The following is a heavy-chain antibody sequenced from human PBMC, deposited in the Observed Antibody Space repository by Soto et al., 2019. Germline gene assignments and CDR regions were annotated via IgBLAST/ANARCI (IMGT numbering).Heavy chain of an antibody. Sequence: GGSLRLSCAASGFTFTDYAVSWVRQAPGKGLEWVSAISGTGDSTFYADSVKGRFTISRDNSKNTVYLQMSSLRAEDTAIYYCAKEMGYCISTRRPALDHWGQGT. V-gene: IGHV3-23*01. CDR1: GFTFTDYA. D-gene: IGHD2-2*01. CDR2: ISGTGDST. J-gene: IGHJ4*02. CDR3: AKEMGYCISTRRPALDH.